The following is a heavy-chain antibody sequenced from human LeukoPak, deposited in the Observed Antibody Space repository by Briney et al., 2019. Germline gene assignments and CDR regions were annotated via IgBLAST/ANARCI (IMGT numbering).Heavy chain of an antibody. D-gene: IGHD5-18*01. V-gene: IGHV4-61*01. J-gene: IGHJ4*02. Sequence: SSETLSLTCTVSGGSVSSGSYYWSWIRQPPGKGLEWIGYIYYSGSTNYNPSLKSRVTISADTSKNQFSLKLSSVTAADTAVYYCAREQTNGYSYGYTDYWGQGTLVTVSS. CDR3: AREQTNGYSYGYTDY. CDR2: IYYSGST. CDR1: GGSVSSGSYY.